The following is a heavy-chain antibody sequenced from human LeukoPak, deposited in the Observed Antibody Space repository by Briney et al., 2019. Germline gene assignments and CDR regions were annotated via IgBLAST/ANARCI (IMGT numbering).Heavy chain of an antibody. V-gene: IGHV3-7*01. CDR2: IKQDGSEK. Sequence: PGGSLRLSCAASGFTFSSYWMSWVRQAPGEGLEWVANIKQDGSEKYYVDSVKGRFTISRDNAKNSLYLQMNSLRAEDTAVYYCARDGGIAAPPAWGQGTLVTVSS. J-gene: IGHJ5*02. D-gene: IGHD6-13*01. CDR3: ARDGGIAAPPA. CDR1: GFTFSSYW.